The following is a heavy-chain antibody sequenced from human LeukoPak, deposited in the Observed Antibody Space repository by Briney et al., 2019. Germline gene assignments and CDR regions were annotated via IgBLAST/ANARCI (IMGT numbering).Heavy chain of an antibody. Sequence: PGGSLRLSCAASGFTFDDYAIHWVRQAPGKGLEWVSGISWNSDTIGYAVSVKGRFTISRDNSKNTLYLQMNSLRAEDTAVYYCAKDRHSGYPDPWGQGTLVTVSS. J-gene: IGHJ5*02. CDR3: AKDRHSGYPDP. V-gene: IGHV3-9*01. CDR2: ISWNSDTI. CDR1: GFTFDDYA. D-gene: IGHD3-22*01.